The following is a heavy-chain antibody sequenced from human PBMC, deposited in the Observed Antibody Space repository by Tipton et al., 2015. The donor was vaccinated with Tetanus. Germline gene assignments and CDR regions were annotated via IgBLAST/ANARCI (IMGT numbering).Heavy chain of an antibody. D-gene: IGHD3/OR15-3a*01. CDR1: GASIRSYY. CDR2: THHSGNT. J-gene: IGHJ4*02. CDR3: ARANYEFPNKGPFDS. V-gene: IGHV4-59*01. Sequence: TLSLTCSVSGASIRSYYWNWIRQVPGKGLEWIGYTHHSGNTKYNPSLSGRVTTSVDTSKNQFSLKISSLTAADTAVYYCARANYEFPNKGPFDSWGQGTLVIVSS.